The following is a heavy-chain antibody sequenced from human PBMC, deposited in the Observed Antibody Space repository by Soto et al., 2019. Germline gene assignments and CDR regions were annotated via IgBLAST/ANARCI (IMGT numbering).Heavy chain of an antibody. CDR1: GFTFSSYS. D-gene: IGHD6-6*01. Sequence: HPGGSLRLSCAASGFTFSSYSMNWVRQAPGKGLEWVSYISSSSSTIYYADSVKGRFTISRDNAKNSLYLQMNSLRAEDTAVYYCAREGRKYAARSLWRYYYYMDVWGKGTTVTVSS. CDR2: ISSSSSTI. J-gene: IGHJ6*03. CDR3: AREGRKYAARSLWRYYYYMDV. V-gene: IGHV3-48*01.